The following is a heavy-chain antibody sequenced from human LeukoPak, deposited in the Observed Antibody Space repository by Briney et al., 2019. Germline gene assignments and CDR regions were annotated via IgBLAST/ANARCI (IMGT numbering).Heavy chain of an antibody. J-gene: IGHJ3*02. CDR1: GFTFSSYW. D-gene: IGHD5-24*01. CDR3: ARLRDGYNAAFDI. Sequence: GGSLRLSCAASGFTFSSYWMSWVRQAPGKGLEWVANIKQDGSEKYYVDSVKGRFTISRDNAKNSLYLQMNSLRAEDTAVYYCARLRDGYNAAFDIWGQGTMVTVSS. V-gene: IGHV3-7*01. CDR2: IKQDGSEK.